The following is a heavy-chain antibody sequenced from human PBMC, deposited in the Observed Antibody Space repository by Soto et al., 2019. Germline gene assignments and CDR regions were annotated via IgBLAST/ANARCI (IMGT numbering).Heavy chain of an antibody. CDR1: GGSISSYY. J-gene: IGHJ6*02. Sequence: SETLSLTCTVSGGSISSYYWSWIRQPPGKGLEWIGYSNYSGGTNYNPSLKSRVTISLDTSKNQFSLKLSSVTAEDLAVYYCARARQIVVVTETEVTPLGMGVWGQGTTVTVS. D-gene: IGHD2-2*01. V-gene: IGHV4-59*12. CDR2: SNYSGGT. CDR3: ARARQIVVVTETEVTPLGMGV.